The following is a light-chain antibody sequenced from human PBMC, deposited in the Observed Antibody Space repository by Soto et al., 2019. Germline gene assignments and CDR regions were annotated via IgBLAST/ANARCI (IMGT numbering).Light chain of an antibody. CDR2: GAS. V-gene: IGKV3-20*01. Sequence: EIVLTHSPGTLSLSPGERATLSCRASQSVSSNLAWYQQKPGQAPRLLIYGASSRATGIPDRFSGSGSGTDFTLTISRLEPEDFAVYYCQQYGSSPWTFGQGTKVDIK. CDR1: QSVSSN. J-gene: IGKJ1*01. CDR3: QQYGSSPWT.